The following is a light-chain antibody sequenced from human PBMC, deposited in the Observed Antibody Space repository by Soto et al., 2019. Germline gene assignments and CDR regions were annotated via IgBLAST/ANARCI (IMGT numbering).Light chain of an antibody. CDR3: SSYTSSSTPYV. Sequence: QSALTQPASVSGSPGQSITIAFTGTSSDVGGYNYVSWYQQHPGKAPKLKIYEVSHRPSGVSNRVSGSNSGNTASLTISGLQAEDEADYYCSSYTSSSTPYVLGTGTKLTVL. CDR1: SSDVGGYNY. J-gene: IGLJ1*01. V-gene: IGLV2-14*01. CDR2: EVS.